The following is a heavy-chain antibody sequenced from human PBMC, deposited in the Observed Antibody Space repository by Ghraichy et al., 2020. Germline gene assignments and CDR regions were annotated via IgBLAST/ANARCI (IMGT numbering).Heavy chain of an antibody. CDR2: IVVGSGNT. CDR3: AAARVLVGNMGAIDY. CDR1: GFTFTSSA. J-gene: IGHJ4*02. Sequence: SVKVSCKASGFTFTSSAMQWVRQARGQRLEWIGWIVVGSGNTNYAQKFQERVTITRDMSTSTAYMELSSLRSEDTAVYYCAAARVLVGNMGAIDYWGQGTLVTVSS. V-gene: IGHV1-58*02. D-gene: IGHD1-26*01.